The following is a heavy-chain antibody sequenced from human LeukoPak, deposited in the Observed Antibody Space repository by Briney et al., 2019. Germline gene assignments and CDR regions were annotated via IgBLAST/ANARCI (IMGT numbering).Heavy chain of an antibody. CDR2: ISSNGGST. J-gene: IGHJ4*02. D-gene: IGHD3-9*01. CDR1: GFTFSTYA. V-gene: IGHV3-64D*06. Sequence: PGGSLRLSCSASGFTFSTYAMHWVRQAPGQGLEYVSAISSNGGSTYYADSVKGRFTISRDNSKNTLYLQMSSLRAEDTAVYYCVKDASRTYYDILTGPGYFDYWGQGTLVTVSS. CDR3: VKDASRTYYDILTGPGYFDY.